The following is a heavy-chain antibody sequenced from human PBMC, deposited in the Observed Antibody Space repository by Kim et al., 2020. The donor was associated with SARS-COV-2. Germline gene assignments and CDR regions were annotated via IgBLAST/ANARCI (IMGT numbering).Heavy chain of an antibody. J-gene: IGHJ6*02. D-gene: IGHD3-22*01. CDR2: ISAYNGNT. CDR3: AINPVQHSQKYYYDSSAEGEYYYYGMDV. CDR1: GYTFTSYG. Sequence: ASVKVSCKASGYTFTSYGISWVRQAPGQGLEWMGWISAYNGNTNYAQKLQGRVTMTTDTSTSTAYMELRSLRSDDTAVYYCAINPVQHSQKYYYDSSAEGEYYYYGMDVWGQGTTVTVSS. V-gene: IGHV1-18*01.